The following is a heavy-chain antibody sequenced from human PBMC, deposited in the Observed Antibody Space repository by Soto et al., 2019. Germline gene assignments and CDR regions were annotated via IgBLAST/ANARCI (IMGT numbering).Heavy chain of an antibody. CDR1: GFSLSTSGVG. V-gene: IGHV2-5*01. Sequence: QITLKESGPTLVKPTQTLTLTCTFSGFSLSTSGVGVGWIRQPPGKALEWLALIYWNDDKRYSPSLKSRLTITDKTSKNKVVHTMTNMDPVDTAPYSCAHAYSHYYDSSGYYSRSWFDPWGQGTLVTVSS. J-gene: IGHJ5*02. D-gene: IGHD3-22*01. CDR2: IYWNDDK. CDR3: AHAYSHYYDSSGYYSRSWFDP.